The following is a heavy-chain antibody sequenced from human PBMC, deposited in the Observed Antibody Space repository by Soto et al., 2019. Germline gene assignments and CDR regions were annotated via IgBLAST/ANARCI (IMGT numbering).Heavy chain of an antibody. V-gene: IGHV5-51*01. CDR3: ARYSGSYWHYLDF. J-gene: IGHJ4*02. D-gene: IGHD1-26*01. CDR2: IYPGDSDT. Sequence: GESLKISCKGSGYSFASHWVAWVRQMPEKGLEWIGTIYPGDSDTKYSPASRGQVTISADTSVSTAYLQWRSLEATDSAIYYCARYSGSYWHYLDFWGQGTLVTVSS. CDR1: GYSFASHW.